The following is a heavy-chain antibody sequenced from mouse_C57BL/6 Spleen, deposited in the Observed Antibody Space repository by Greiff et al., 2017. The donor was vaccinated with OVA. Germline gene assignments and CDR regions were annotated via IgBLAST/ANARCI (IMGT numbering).Heavy chain of an antibody. CDR3: ARLGLAYYGSSYWYFDV. Sequence: VQRVESGAELVRPGASVKLSCKASGYTFTDYYINWVKQRPGQGLEWIARIYPGSGNTYYNEKFKGKATLTAEKSSSTAYMQLSSLTSEDSAVYFCARLGLAYYGSSYWYFDVWGTGTTVTVSS. V-gene: IGHV1-76*01. CDR1: GYTFTDYY. J-gene: IGHJ1*03. CDR2: IYPGSGNT. D-gene: IGHD1-1*01.